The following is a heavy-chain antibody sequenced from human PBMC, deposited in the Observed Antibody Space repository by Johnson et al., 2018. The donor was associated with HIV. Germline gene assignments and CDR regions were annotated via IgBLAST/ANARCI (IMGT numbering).Heavy chain of an antibody. CDR2: IYSSGTT. J-gene: IGHJ3*02. V-gene: IGHV3-66*01. Sequence: VQLVESGGGLVNPGGSLRLSCAASGFTFSDYYMSWIRQAPGKGLEWVSIIYSSGTTYYVDSVKGRFTISRDNSKNTLYLQMNSLRAEDTAVYYCACGAFAYCGGDCYSDAFDIWGQGTMVTVSS. CDR1: GFTFSDYY. D-gene: IGHD2-21*02. CDR3: ACGAFAYCGGDCYSDAFDI.